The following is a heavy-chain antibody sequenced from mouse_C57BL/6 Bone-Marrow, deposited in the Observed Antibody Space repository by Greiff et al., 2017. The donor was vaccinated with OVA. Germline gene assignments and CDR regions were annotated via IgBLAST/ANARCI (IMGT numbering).Heavy chain of an antibody. CDR1: GFTFSDYG. Sequence: DVKLVESGGGLVKPGGSLKLSCAASGFTFSDYGMHWVRQAPEKGLEWVAYISSGSSTIYYADTVKGRFTISRDNAKNTLFLQMTSLRSEDTAMYYCARQEGWLRRFFDYWGQGTTLTVSS. CDR2: ISSGSSTI. V-gene: IGHV5-17*01. D-gene: IGHD2-2*01. CDR3: ARQEGWLRRFFDY. J-gene: IGHJ2*01.